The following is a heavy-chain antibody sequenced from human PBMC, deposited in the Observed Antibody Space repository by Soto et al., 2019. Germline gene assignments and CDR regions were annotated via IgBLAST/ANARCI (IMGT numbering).Heavy chain of an antibody. D-gene: IGHD6-13*01. CDR2: ISYDGSNT. V-gene: IGHV3-30*18. CDR3: AKEPLATYSSSPDVDY. J-gene: IGHJ4*02. CDR1: GFTFSSSG. Sequence: QVQLVESGGGVVQPGRSLRLSCAASGFTFSSSGMHWVRQAPGKGLEWVAVISYDGSNTFHADSVKGRFTISRDNSKNTLYLQMNSLRAEDTAVYYCAKEPLATYSSSPDVDYWGQGTLVTVSS.